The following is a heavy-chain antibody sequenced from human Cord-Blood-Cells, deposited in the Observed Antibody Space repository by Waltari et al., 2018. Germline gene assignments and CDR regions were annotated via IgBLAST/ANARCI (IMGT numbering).Heavy chain of an antibody. J-gene: IGHJ6*03. Sequence: QVQLVQSGAEVKKPGSSVKVSCQASGGTCSSYAIRWVRQALGQGLEWMGGIIPIFGTANYAQKFQGRVTITADESTSTAYMELSSLRSEDTAVYYCARDGITGTTRGYYYYYMDVWGKGTTVTVSS. D-gene: IGHD1-7*01. CDR3: ARDGITGTTRGYYYYYMDV. V-gene: IGHV1-69*01. CDR2: IIPIFGTA. CDR1: GGTCSSYA.